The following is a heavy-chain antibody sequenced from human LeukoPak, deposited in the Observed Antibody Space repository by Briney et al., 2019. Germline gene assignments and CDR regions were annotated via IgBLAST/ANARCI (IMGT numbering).Heavy chain of an antibody. CDR2: ISSSSDTI. D-gene: IGHD3-22*01. Sequence: QTGGSLRLSCTASGYTFSNHGMHWVRQAPGKGLEWISYISSSSDTIYYADSVKGRFTISRDNAKNSLFLQMNSLYYCARDDSSGWPFDSWGQGTLVTVSS. J-gene: IGHJ4*02. CDR3: WPFDS. CDR1: GYTFSNHG. V-gene: IGHV3-48*04.